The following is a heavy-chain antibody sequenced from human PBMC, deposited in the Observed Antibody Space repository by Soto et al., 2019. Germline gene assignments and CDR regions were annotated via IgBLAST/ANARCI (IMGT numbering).Heavy chain of an antibody. CDR3: ARVGRTRITIFGVAKGPFDV. D-gene: IGHD3-3*01. Sequence: QVQLVQSGAEVKKPGSSVKVSCKASGGTFSSYAISWVRQAPGPGLEWMGGIIPIFGTANYAQKFQGRVTITADESTSTAYLELSSLRSEDTAVYYCARVGRTRITIFGVAKGPFDVWGQGTTVTVSS. V-gene: IGHV1-69*01. J-gene: IGHJ6*02. CDR1: GGTFSSYA. CDR2: IIPIFGTA.